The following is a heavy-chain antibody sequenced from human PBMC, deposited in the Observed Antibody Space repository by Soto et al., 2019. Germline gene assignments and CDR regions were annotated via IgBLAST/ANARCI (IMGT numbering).Heavy chain of an antibody. D-gene: IGHD2-15*01. Sequence: GGSLRLSCAASGFTFSSYAISWVRQAPGKGLEWVSAISGSGGSTYYADSVKGRFTISRDNSKNTLYLQMNSLRAEDTAVYYCATAPLTYCSGGSCYGVTFDYWGQGTLVTVSS. CDR3: ATAPLTYCSGGSCYGVTFDY. V-gene: IGHV3-23*01. CDR1: GFTFSSYA. CDR2: ISGSGGST. J-gene: IGHJ4*02.